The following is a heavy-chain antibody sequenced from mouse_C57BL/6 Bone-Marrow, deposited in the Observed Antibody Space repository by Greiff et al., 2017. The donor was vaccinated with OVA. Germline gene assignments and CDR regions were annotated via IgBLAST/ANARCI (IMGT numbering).Heavy chain of an antibody. V-gene: IGHV1-61*01. CDR3: ARGGYYWFAY. Sequence: QVQLQQPGAELVRPGSSVKLSCKASGYTFTSYWMDWVKQRPGQGLEWIGNIYPSDSETHYNQKFKDKATLTVDKSSSTAYMQLSSLTSEDSAVYYCARGGYYWFAYWGQGTLVTVSA. J-gene: IGHJ3*01. CDR2: IYPSDSET. D-gene: IGHD2-3*01. CDR1: GYTFTSYW.